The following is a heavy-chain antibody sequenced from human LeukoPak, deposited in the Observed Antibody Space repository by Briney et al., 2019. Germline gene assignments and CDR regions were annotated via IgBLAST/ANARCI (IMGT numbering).Heavy chain of an antibody. CDR1: GFTFTTYG. D-gene: IGHD6-6*01. CDR2: ISTYNGNT. J-gene: IGHJ4*02. CDR3: ARASSSRFYSSLGYFDY. V-gene: IGHV1-18*01. Sequence: ASVKVSCKASGFTFTTYGISWVRQAPGQGLEWMGWISTYNGNTNTDYAQKLQGRVTMTTDTSTSTAYMELSSLRSEDTAVYYCARASSSRFYSSLGYFDYWGQGTLVTVSS.